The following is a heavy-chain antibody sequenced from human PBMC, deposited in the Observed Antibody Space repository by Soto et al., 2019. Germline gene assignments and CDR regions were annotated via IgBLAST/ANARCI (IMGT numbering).Heavy chain of an antibody. CDR2: VNSDGDTT. J-gene: IGHJ6*02. CDR1: GFTFRNYW. D-gene: IGHD3-16*01. Sequence: EVQLVESGGGLVQPGGSLRLSCAASGFTFRNYWMHWVRQAPGKGLVWVSSVNSDGDTTYYADSVKGRFTISRDNAKNTLHLQMHSLGAEDTAVYYCASNYAYAEGYYFYGIDVWGQGTTVTVSS. CDR3: ASNYAYAEGYYFYGIDV. V-gene: IGHV3-74*01.